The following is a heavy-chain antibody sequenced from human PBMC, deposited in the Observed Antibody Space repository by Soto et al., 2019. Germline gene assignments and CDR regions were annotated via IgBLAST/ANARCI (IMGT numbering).Heavy chain of an antibody. Sequence: PGGSLRLSCAASGFTFSLYSMIWVRQAPGKGLEWVACITSSSSYIYYEDSLKGRFTISRDNAKNSLFLQLDSLRAEDTAVYFCVRARSTDSRPDYWGQGTLVTVSS. V-gene: IGHV3-21*01. D-gene: IGHD3-22*01. CDR2: ITSSSSYI. CDR1: GFTFSLYS. J-gene: IGHJ4*02. CDR3: VRARSTDSRPDY.